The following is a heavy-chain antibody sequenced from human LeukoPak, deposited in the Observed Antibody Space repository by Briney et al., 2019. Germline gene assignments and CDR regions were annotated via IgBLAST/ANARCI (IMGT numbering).Heavy chain of an antibody. J-gene: IGHJ6*03. CDR1: GYSFTGYY. D-gene: IGHD2-8*01. CDR3: ARGPNHYYYMDF. CDR2: INPDGGVT. V-gene: IGHV1-2*02. Sequence: ASVKVSCKASGYSFTGYYIHWVRQAPGQGLEWMGWINPDGGVTKSAQKFQGRVTMTRDKSINTVYMELSGLTSDDTALYYCARGPNHYYYMDFWGTGTTVSVSS.